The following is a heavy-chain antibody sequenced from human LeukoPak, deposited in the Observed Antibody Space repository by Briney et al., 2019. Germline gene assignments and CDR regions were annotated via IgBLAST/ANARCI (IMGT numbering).Heavy chain of an antibody. CDR2: IYYSGST. CDR3: ARTIVVVVAGGYMDV. Sequence: SETLSLTGTVSGGSISSYYWSWIRQPPGKGLEWIGYIYYSGSTNYNPSLKSRVTISVDTSKNQFSLKLSSVTAADTAVYYCARTIVVVVAGGYMDVWGKGTTVTVSS. J-gene: IGHJ6*03. V-gene: IGHV4-59*01. D-gene: IGHD2-15*01. CDR1: GGSISSYY.